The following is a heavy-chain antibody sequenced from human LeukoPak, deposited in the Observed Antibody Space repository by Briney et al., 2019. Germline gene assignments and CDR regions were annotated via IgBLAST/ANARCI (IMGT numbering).Heavy chain of an antibody. V-gene: IGHV4-30-4*08. J-gene: IGHJ5*02. D-gene: IGHD6-6*01. Sequence: SETLSLTCTVSGGSISSGVYYWSWIRQPPGKGLEWIGYIYYSGSTYYNPSLKSRVTISVDTSKNQFSLKLSSVTAADTAVYYCAREGRRSSSSGFRWFDPWGQGTLVTVSS. CDR1: GGSISSGVYY. CDR2: IYYSGST. CDR3: AREGRRSSSSGFRWFDP.